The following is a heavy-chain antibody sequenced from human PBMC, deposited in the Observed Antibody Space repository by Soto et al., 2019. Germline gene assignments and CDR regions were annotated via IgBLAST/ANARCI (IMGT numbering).Heavy chain of an antibody. CDR2: ISGSGGST. J-gene: IGHJ6*02. D-gene: IGHD1-26*01. CDR3: AKDSGRADTRYYYYGMDV. CDR1: GFTFSSYA. V-gene: IGHV3-23*01. Sequence: GGSLRLSCAASGFTFSSYAMSWVRQAPGKGLEWVSAISGSGGSTYYADSVKGRFTISRDNSKNTLYLQMNSLRAEDTAVYYCAKDSGRADTRYYYYGMDVWGQGTTVTISS.